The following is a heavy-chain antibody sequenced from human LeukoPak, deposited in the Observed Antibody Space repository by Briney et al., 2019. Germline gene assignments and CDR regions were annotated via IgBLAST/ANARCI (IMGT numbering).Heavy chain of an antibody. D-gene: IGHD3-3*01. J-gene: IGHJ4*02. CDR3: ARGNYDFWSGYYEGIYYFDY. CDR2: IYYSGST. CDR1: GGSISSYY. Sequence: SETLSLTCTVSGGSISSYYWSWIRQPPGKGLEWIGYIYYSGSTNYNPSLKSRVTISVDTSKNQFPLKLSSVTAADTAVYYCARGNYDFWSGYYEGIYYFDYWGQGTLVTVSS. V-gene: IGHV4-59*01.